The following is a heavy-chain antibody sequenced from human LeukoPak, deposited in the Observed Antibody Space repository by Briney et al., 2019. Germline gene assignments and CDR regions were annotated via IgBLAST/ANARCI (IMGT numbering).Heavy chain of an antibody. D-gene: IGHD3-3*01. CDR2: INHSGST. CDR1: GGSFSGYC. Sequence: PSETLSLTCAVYGGSFSGYCWSWIRQPPGKGLEWIGEINHSGSTNYNPSLKSRVTISVDTSKNQFSLKLSSVTAADTAVYYCARDPVLRFSGFDPWGQGTLVTVSS. CDR3: ARDPVLRFSGFDP. V-gene: IGHV4-34*01. J-gene: IGHJ5*02.